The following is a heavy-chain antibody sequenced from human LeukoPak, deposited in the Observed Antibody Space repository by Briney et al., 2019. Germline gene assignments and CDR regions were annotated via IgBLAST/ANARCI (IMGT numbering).Heavy chain of an antibody. J-gene: IGHJ3*02. Sequence: GRSLRLSCAASGFTFSSYSMNWVRQVPGKGLEWVSFISSSSSYIYYADLVKGRFTISRDNAKNSLYLQMNSLRAEDTALYYCARIGSGNDAFDIWGQGTMVTVSS. V-gene: IGHV3-21*01. D-gene: IGHD3-3*01. CDR3: ARIGSGNDAFDI. CDR2: ISSSSSYI. CDR1: GFTFSSYS.